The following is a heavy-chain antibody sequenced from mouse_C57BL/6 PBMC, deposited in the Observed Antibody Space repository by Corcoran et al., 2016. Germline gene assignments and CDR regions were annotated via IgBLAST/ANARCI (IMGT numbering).Heavy chain of an antibody. V-gene: IGHV1-26*01. J-gene: IGHJ2*01. Sequence: VQLQQSRRELVKQGASVKISCKASGYTYTEYYMNGVKQSHGKSLEWIGDINPNNGDNRYNKKFKGKATLTLDKSSSTAYMELRSLTSEDSAVYYCARPYYGSSPDYWGQGTTLTVSS. CDR3: ARPYYGSSPDY. D-gene: IGHD1-1*01. CDR2: INPNNGDN. CDR1: GYTYTEYY.